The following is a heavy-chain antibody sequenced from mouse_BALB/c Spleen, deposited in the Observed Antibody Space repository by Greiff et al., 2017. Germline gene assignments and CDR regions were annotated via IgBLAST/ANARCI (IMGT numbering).Heavy chain of an antibody. V-gene: IGHV5-4*02. Sequence: EVMLVESGGGLVKPGGSLKLSCAASGFTFSDYYMYWVRQTPEKRLELVATISDGGSYTYYPDSVKGRFTISRDNAKNNLYLQMSSLKSEDTAMYYCAGSSFAYWGQGTLVTVSA. CDR1: GFTFSDYY. J-gene: IGHJ3*01. CDR2: ISDGGSYT. CDR3: AGSSFAY.